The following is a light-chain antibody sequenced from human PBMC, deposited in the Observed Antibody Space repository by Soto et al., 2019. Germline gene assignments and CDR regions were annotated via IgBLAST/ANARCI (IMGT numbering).Light chain of an antibody. CDR1: QSISSY. Sequence: DIQISQSPSSLSASWREIVTITCRAIQSISSYLNWYQQKPGKAPKLLIYAASSLQSGVPPRFSGSGSGTDFTLTISSLQPEDFATYYCQQSYSTPSITVGPVTRLEIK. V-gene: IGKV1-39*01. CDR3: QQSYSTPSIT. J-gene: IGKJ5*01. CDR2: AAS.